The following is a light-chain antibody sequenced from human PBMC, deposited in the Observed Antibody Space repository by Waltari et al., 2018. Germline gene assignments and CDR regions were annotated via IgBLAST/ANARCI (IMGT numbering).Light chain of an antibody. J-gene: IGLJ2*01. CDR2: SNT. Sequence: QSALTQPPSASGTPGQTVTIFCSGGNPNIGSNVVNWYQQVPGTAPKLLIYSNTYRPSGVPDRFSGSKSGTSASLAISGLQSDDEGDYYCATWDDRLTGVVFGGGTQVTVL. V-gene: IGLV1-44*01. CDR3: ATWDDRLTGVV. CDR1: NPNIGSNV.